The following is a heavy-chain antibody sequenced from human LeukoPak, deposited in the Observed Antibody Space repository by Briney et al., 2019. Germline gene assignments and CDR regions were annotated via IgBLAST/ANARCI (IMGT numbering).Heavy chain of an antibody. D-gene: IGHD2-15*01. J-gene: IGHJ6*02. CDR1: GFTFSSYA. CDR3: AKNQCSGGSCYYGPYYCYYGMDV. CDR2: ISGSGGST. V-gene: IGHV3-23*01. Sequence: GGYLRLSCAASGFTFSSYAMSWVRQAPGKGLEWVSAISGSGGSTYYADSVKGRFTISRDNSKNTLYLQMNSLRAEDTAVYYCAKNQCSGGSCYYGPYYCYYGMDVWGQGTTVTVSS.